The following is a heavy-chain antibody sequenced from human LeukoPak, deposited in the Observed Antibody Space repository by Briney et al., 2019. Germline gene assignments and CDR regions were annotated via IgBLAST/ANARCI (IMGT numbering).Heavy chain of an antibody. CDR3: ARDESATYYDFWSGYEFDY. Sequence: PSETLSLTCAVSGYSISSGYYWGWIRQPPGKGLEWIGSIYHSGSTYYNPSLKSRVTISVDTSKNQFSLKLSSVTAADTAVYYCARDESATYYDFWSGYEFDYWGQGTLVTVSS. J-gene: IGHJ4*02. V-gene: IGHV4-38-2*02. CDR2: IYHSGST. CDR1: GYSISSGYY. D-gene: IGHD3-3*01.